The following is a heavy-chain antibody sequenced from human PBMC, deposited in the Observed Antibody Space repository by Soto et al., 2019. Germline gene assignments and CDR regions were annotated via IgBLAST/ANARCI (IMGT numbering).Heavy chain of an antibody. V-gene: IGHV3-9*01. D-gene: IGHD2-21*02. CDR2: MSWNSGII. CDR3: ARGIVVTAGSPAGWFDP. Sequence: PGGSMRLSCAASGFTFDDYAMHWVRQVPGKGREGVSGMSWNSGIIGYAESVKGRLTIARDNAKNSLYLQMNSLRAEDSALYYCARGIVVTAGSPAGWFDPWGQGTLVTVSS. J-gene: IGHJ5*02. CDR1: GFTFDDYA.